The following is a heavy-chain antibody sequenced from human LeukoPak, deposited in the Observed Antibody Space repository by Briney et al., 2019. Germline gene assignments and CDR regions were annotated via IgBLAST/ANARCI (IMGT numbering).Heavy chain of an antibody. CDR1: GGSISSSSYY. CDR3: ARSHTRGNNWFDP. J-gene: IGHJ5*02. V-gene: IGHV4-61*05. CDR2: IYCSGST. Sequence: SETLSLTCTVSGGSISSSSYYWGWIRQPPGKGLEWIGYIYCSGSTNYNPSLKSRVTISVDTSKNQFSLKLSSVTAADTAVYYCARSHTRGNNWFDPWGQGTLVTVSS. D-gene: IGHD1-1*01.